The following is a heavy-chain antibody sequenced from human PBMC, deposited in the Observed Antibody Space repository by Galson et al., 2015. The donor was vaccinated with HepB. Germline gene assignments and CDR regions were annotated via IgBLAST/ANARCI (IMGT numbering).Heavy chain of an antibody. CDR3: ARSPYRSHCSSTSCYLVVGWFDP. V-gene: IGHV1-18*01. CDR2: ISAYNGNT. Sequence: SVKVSCKASGYTFTSYGISWVRQAPGQGLEWMGWISAYNGNTNYAQKLQGRVTMTTDTSTSTAYMELRSLRSDDTAVYYCARSPYRSHCSSTSCYLVVGWFDPWGQGTLVTVSS. CDR1: GYTFTSYG. J-gene: IGHJ5*02. D-gene: IGHD2-2*01.